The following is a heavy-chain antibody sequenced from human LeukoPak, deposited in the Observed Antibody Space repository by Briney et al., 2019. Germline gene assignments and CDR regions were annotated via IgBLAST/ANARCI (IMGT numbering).Heavy chain of an antibody. CDR3: ARGGYYIVVVPAAKGYDAFDI. Sequence: ASVKVPCKASGYTFTSYNFHWLRQAPGQGLEWMGIINPSGGSTSYAQKFQGRVTMTRDTSTSTVYMELSSLRSEDTAVYYCARGGYYIVVVPAAKGYDAFDIWGQGTMVTVSS. V-gene: IGHV1-46*01. CDR2: INPSGGST. CDR1: GYTFTSYN. D-gene: IGHD2-2*01. J-gene: IGHJ3*02.